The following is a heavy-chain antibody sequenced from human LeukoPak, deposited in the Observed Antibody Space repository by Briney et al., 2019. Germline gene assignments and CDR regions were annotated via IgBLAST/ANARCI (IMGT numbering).Heavy chain of an antibody. CDR3: ARETLTFPDF. J-gene: IGHJ4*02. D-gene: IGHD3-9*01. V-gene: IGHV4-4*07. CDR1: GGSLSSYS. CDR2: IYTSGST. Sequence: SETLSLTCTVSGGSLSSYSWSWIRQPAGKGLGWMGRIYTSGSTSYNPSLTCRVSMSLDTSKKQISLKLSSVTAADTAVYYCARETLTFPDFWGQGTLVTVSS.